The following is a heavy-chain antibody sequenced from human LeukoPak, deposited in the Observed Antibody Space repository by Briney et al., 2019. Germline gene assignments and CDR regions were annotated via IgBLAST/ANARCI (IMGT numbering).Heavy chain of an antibody. CDR1: GGTFSSYA. J-gene: IGHJ4*02. D-gene: IGHD6-13*01. CDR2: MNPNSGNT. V-gene: IGHV1-8*02. CDR3: VRAHRYSSSWYLAGIYYFDY. Sequence: ASVKVSCKASGGTFSSYAISWVRQAPGQGLEWMGWMNPNSGNTGYAQKFQGRVTMTRNTSISTAYMELSSLRSEDTAVYYCVRAHRYSSSWYLAGIYYFDYWGQGTLVTVSS.